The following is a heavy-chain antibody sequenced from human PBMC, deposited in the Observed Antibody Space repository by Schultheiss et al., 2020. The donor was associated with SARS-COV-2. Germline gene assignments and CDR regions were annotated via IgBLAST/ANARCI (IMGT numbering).Heavy chain of an antibody. J-gene: IGHJ4*02. CDR1: GGSISSYY. CDR3: ARHEGHYYDSSGYGVDY. V-gene: IGHV4-59*08. CDR2: IYYSGST. Sequence: SQTLSLTCTVSGGSISSYYWSWIRQPPGKGLEWIGYIYYSGSTNYNPSLKSRVTISVDTSKNQFSLKLSSVTAADTAVYYCARHEGHYYDSSGYGVDYWGQGTLVTVSS. D-gene: IGHD3-22*01.